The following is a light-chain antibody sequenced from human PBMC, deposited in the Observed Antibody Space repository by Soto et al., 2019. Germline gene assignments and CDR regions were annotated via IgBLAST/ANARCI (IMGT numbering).Light chain of an antibody. CDR1: QSISSY. Sequence: DIQLTQSPSTLSASVGDRVTISCRASQSISSYLAWYQQKPGKAPKLLIYKASTLESGVPSTFSGSGSGTEFTLTISSLQPDDFATYYCQQYGNLWTFGQGTKVEIK. CDR3: QQYGNLWT. CDR2: KAS. J-gene: IGKJ1*01. V-gene: IGKV1-5*03.